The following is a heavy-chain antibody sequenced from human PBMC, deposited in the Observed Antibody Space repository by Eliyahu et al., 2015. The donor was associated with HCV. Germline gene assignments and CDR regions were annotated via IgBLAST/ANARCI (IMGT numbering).Heavy chain of an antibody. CDR2: ISYDGSNK. CDR1: GFXFSSYA. J-gene: IGHJ4*02. CDR3: ARENYDILTGCFDY. Sequence: QVQLVESGGGVVQPGRSLRLSCSASGFXFSSYAXHWVRQAPGKGLEXVAVISYDGSNKYXADSVKGRFTISRDNSKNTLYLQMNSLRAEDTAVYYCARENYDILTGCFDYWGQGTLVTVSS. D-gene: IGHD3-9*01. V-gene: IGHV3-30-3*01.